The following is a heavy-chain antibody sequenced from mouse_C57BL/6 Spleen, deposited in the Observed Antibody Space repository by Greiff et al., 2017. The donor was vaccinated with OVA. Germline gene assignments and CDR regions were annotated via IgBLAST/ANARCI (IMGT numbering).Heavy chain of an antibody. CDR2: INPSTGGT. V-gene: IGHV1-42*01. Sequence: VHVKQSGPELVKPGASVKISCKASGYSFTGYYMNWVKQSPEKSLEWIGEINPSTGGTTYNPKFKAKATLTVDKSTSTAYMQLKSLTSEDSAVYYCARSIYSNYVRNYFDYWGQGTTLTVSS. CDR3: ARSIYSNYVRNYFDY. D-gene: IGHD2-5*01. CDR1: GYSFTGYY. J-gene: IGHJ2*01.